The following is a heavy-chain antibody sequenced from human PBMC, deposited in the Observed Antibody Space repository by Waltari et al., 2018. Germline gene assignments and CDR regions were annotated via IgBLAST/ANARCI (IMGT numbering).Heavy chain of an antibody. Sequence: EVRLEESGGGLVQPGGSLRLSCAASGFAFISYWMHWVRQAPGTGLVWVSRFDDDGSGTTYADSVMGRFTISRDNAKNTVYLEMNSLRAEDTAVYYCSRSPAGYSRSDYWGQGTLVTVSS. CDR1: GFAFISYW. J-gene: IGHJ4*02. D-gene: IGHD5-18*01. CDR3: SRSPAGYSRSDY. V-gene: IGHV3-74*01. CDR2: FDDDGSGT.